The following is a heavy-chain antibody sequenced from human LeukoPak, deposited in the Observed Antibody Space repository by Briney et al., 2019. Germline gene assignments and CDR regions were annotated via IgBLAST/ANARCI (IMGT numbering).Heavy chain of an antibody. Sequence: GGPLRLSCVVSGFTFRSYVMTWVRQAPGKGLEWVSDISGGGRSSHYADSVEGRFTISRDNSKNTLYLQMSGLTVEDAAVYYCARAYGGLDHWGQGTLVIVSS. D-gene: IGHD4-17*01. CDR2: ISGGGRSS. V-gene: IGHV3-23*01. CDR1: GFTFRSYV. CDR3: ARAYGGLDH. J-gene: IGHJ4*02.